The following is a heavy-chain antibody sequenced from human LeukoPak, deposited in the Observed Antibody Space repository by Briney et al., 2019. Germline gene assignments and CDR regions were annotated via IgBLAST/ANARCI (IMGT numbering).Heavy chain of an antibody. CDR2: ISYDGSNK. Sequence: GGSLRLSCAASGSTFSSYGMHWVRQAPGKGLEWVAVISYDGSNKYYADSVKGRFTISRDNSKNTLYLQMNSLRAEDTAVYYCAKEALDYYDSSGYYDYWGQGTLVTVSS. CDR1: GSTFSSYG. V-gene: IGHV3-30*18. J-gene: IGHJ4*02. CDR3: AKEALDYYDSSGYYDY. D-gene: IGHD3-22*01.